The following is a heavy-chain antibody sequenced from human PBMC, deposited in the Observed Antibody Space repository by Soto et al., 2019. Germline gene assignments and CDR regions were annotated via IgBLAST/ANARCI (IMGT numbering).Heavy chain of an antibody. D-gene: IGHD3-22*01. CDR3: AREIAVIKDFDY. CDR1: GFTFSSYE. CDR2: FSSSGSTI. V-gene: IGHV3-48*03. Sequence: PGGSLRLSCAASGFTFSSYEMNWVRQAPGKGLEWVPYFSSSGSTIYYADSVKGRFTISRDNAKNSLYLQMNSLRAEDTAVYYCAREIAVIKDFDYWGQGTLVTVSS. J-gene: IGHJ4*02.